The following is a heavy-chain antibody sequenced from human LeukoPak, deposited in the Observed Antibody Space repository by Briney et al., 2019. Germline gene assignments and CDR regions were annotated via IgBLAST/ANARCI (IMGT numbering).Heavy chain of an antibody. CDR3: AKDGSWGDYYFYFYIDV. J-gene: IGHJ6*03. D-gene: IGHD3-16*01. CDR1: GFTFSNSA. CDR2: ISASGHYT. Sequence: GGSLRLSCEASGFTFSNSAMSWVRQAPGKGLEWVSGISASGHYTYNADSAKGRFTNSRDNSKNTLYLQMNSLRAEDTALYYCAKDGSWGDYYFYFYIDVWGKGTTVTVSS. V-gene: IGHV3-23*01.